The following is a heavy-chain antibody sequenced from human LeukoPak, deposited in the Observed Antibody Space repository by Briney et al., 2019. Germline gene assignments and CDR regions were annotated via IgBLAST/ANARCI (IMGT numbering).Heavy chain of an antibody. CDR2: ISPTGSST. Sequence: GASVKVSCKASRFTFTNYYMHWVRQAAGQGLEWMGLISPTGSSTNYAQKFRGRVTMTRDTSTTTVYMELSSLRSEDTAVYYCAREESGGYFDYWGQGTLVTVSS. V-gene: IGHV1-46*01. CDR1: RFTFTNYY. J-gene: IGHJ4*02. CDR3: AREESGGYFDY. D-gene: IGHD2-8*02.